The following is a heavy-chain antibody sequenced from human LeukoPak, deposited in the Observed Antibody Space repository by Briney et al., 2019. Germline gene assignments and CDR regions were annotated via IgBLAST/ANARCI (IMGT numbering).Heavy chain of an antibody. D-gene: IGHD5-12*01. CDR3: AMGDIVATSYYYYGMDV. Sequence: GESPKISCKGSGYSFTSYWIGWVRQMPGKGLEWMGIIYPGDSDTRYSPSFQGQVTISADKSISTAYLQWSSLKASDTAMYYCAMGDIVATSYYYYGMDVWGQGTTVTVSS. J-gene: IGHJ6*02. V-gene: IGHV5-51*01. CDR1: GYSFTSYW. CDR2: IYPGDSDT.